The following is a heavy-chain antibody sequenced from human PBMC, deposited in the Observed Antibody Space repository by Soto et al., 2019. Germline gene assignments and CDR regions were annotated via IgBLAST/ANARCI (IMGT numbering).Heavy chain of an antibody. V-gene: IGHV4-59*08. Sequence: QVQLQESGPGLVKPSETLSLTCTVSGGSVSSYYWCWIRQPPGKGLEWIGYIYYSGSTNYNPSLKSRVTISVDTSKNRFSLKLSSVTAADPAVYSCARSGISEGGSSGFRWYYYYMGVWGKGTTVTLSS. J-gene: IGHJ6*03. CDR2: IYYSGST. CDR3: ARSGISEGGSSGFRWYYYYMGV. CDR1: GGSVSSYY. D-gene: IGHD6-13*01.